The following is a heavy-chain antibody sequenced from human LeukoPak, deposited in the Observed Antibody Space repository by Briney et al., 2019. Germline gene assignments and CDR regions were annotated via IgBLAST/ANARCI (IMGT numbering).Heavy chain of an antibody. V-gene: IGHV3-48*01. J-gene: IGHJ4*02. CDR3: ARDGGDSSGYYFTENFDY. D-gene: IGHD3-22*01. CDR2: MSSSSSTI. CDR1: GFTFSSYS. Sequence: PGGTLRLSCAASGFTFSSYSMNWVRQAPGKGLEWVSYMSSSSSTIYYADSVKGRFTISRDNAKNSLYLQMNSLRAEDTAVYYCARDGGDSSGYYFTENFDYWGQGTLVTVSS.